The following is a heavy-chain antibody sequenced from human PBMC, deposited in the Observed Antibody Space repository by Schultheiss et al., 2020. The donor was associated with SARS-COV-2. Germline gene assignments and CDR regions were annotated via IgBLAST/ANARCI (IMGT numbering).Heavy chain of an antibody. CDR3: AKEDIVATISIDEVHAFDI. D-gene: IGHD5-12*01. Sequence: GGSLRLSCAASGFTFSSYAMSWVRQAPGKGLEWVSYISSSGSTIYYADSVKGRFTISRDNAKNSLYLQMNSLRAEDTAVYYCAKEDIVATISIDEVHAFDIWGQGTMVTVSS. V-gene: IGHV3-48*04. CDR2: ISSSGSTI. CDR1: GFTFSSYA. J-gene: IGHJ3*02.